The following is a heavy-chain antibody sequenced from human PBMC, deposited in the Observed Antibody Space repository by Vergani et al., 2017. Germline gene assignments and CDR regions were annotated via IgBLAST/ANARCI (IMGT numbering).Heavy chain of an antibody. V-gene: IGHV4-39*07. D-gene: IGHD2-2*02. CDR1: GGSISSSSYY. J-gene: IGHJ3*02. CDR2: IYYSGST. CDR3: ARVACPPIYCSSTSCYTGAFDI. Sequence: QLQLQESGPGLVKPSETLSLTCTVSGGSISSSSYYWGWIRQPPGKGLEWIGSIYYSGSTYYNPSLKSRVTISVDTSKNQFSLKLSSVTAADTAVYYCARVACPPIYCSSTSCYTGAFDIWGQGTMVTVSS.